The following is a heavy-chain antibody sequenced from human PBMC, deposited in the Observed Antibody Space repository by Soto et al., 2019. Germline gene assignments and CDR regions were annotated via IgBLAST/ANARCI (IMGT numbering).Heavy chain of an antibody. CDR3: ARGEASGSGWAIIDY. CDR2: IIPIFGTA. Sequence: QVQLVQSGAEVKKPGSSVKVSCKASGGTFSSYAISWVRQAPGQGLEWMGGIIPIFGTANYAQKFQGRVTITADESTSTAYMERGSLRSEDTAVYYCARGEASGSGWAIIDYWGQGTLVTVSS. D-gene: IGHD3-3*01. CDR1: GGTFSSYA. J-gene: IGHJ4*02. V-gene: IGHV1-69*12.